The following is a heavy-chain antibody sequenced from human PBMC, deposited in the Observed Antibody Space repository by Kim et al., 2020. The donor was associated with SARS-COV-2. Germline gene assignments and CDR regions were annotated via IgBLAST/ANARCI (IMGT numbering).Heavy chain of an antibody. V-gene: IGHV1-3*01. CDR2: INAGNGNT. D-gene: IGHD3-10*01. CDR3: ARRLHYGSGSYYMSGDYYGMDV. CDR1: GYTFTSYA. Sequence: ASVKVSCKASGYTFTSYAMHWVRQAPGQRLEWMGWINAGNGNTKYSQKFQGRVTITRDTSASTAYMELSSLRSEDTAVYYCARRLHYGSGSYYMSGDYYGMDVWGQGTTVTVSS. J-gene: IGHJ6*02.